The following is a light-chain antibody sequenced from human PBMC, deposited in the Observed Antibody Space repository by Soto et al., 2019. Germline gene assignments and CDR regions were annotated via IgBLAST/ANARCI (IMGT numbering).Light chain of an antibody. CDR1: QSISPY. CDR2: ATS. Sequence: DIQMTQSPSSLSASVGDRVTITCRASQSISPYLNWYQHRPGKAPKLLIYATSSLHSGVPSRFSGRGSETAFTLSISSLQPEELATYYCQQSYSFPFTVGPGTKVEIK. J-gene: IGKJ3*01. CDR3: QQSYSFPFT. V-gene: IGKV1-39*01.